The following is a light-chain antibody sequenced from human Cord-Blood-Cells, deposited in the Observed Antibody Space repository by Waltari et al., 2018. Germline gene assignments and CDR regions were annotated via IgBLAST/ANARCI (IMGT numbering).Light chain of an antibody. J-gene: IGLJ3*02. CDR1: NIGSKS. CDR3: AAWDDSLNGWV. Sequence: SYVLTQPPSVSVAPGKTARITCGGTNIGSKSVHWYQQKPGQAPVLVIYYDSDRLSGIPERFSGSNSGTSASLAISGLQSEDEADYYCAAWDDSLNGWVFGGGTKLTVL. CDR2: YDS. V-gene: IGLV3-21*04.